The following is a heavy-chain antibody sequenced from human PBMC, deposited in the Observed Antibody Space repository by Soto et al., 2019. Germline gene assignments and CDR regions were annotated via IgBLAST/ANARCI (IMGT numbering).Heavy chain of an antibody. D-gene: IGHD6-19*01. J-gene: IGHJ6*02. Sequence: ASVKVSCKAFGYTFTRNGISWVRQAPGQGLEWMGWISVYNGKKNYAQKFQGRVTMTTDTYKSTAYMELRSLRSDDTAVYYCARDGIAVADDSHDGLDVWGQGTPVTVSS. CDR1: GYTFTRNG. CDR3: ARDGIAVADDSHDGLDV. CDR2: ISVYNGKK. V-gene: IGHV1-18*01.